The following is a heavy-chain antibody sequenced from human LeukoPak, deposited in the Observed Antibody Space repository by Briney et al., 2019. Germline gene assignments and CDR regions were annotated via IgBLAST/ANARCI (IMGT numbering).Heavy chain of an antibody. Sequence: GGSLRLSCAASGFTFSDAWMSWVRQAPGKGLEWVGRIKSKTDGGTTDYAAPVKGRFTISRDDSKNTLYLQMNSLKTEDTAVYYCTTVGYGDYDHYYGMDVWGQGTTVTVSS. CDR1: GFTFSDAW. CDR3: TTVGYGDYDHYYGMDV. CDR2: IKSKTDGGTT. J-gene: IGHJ6*02. V-gene: IGHV3-15*01. D-gene: IGHD4-17*01.